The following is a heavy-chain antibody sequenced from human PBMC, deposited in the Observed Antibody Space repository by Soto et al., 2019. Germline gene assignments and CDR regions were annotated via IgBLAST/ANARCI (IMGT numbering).Heavy chain of an antibody. J-gene: IGHJ6*02. CDR2: ISSSSSYI. CDR1: GFTFSSYS. Sequence: PVGSLRLSCAASGFTFSSYSMNWVRQAPGKGLEWVSSISSSSSYIYYADSVKGRFTISRDNAKNSLYLQMNSLRAEDTAVYYCARGLYYDYVWGSYSPMDVWGQGTTVTVSS. V-gene: IGHV3-21*01. D-gene: IGHD3-16*01. CDR3: ARGLYYDYVWGSYSPMDV.